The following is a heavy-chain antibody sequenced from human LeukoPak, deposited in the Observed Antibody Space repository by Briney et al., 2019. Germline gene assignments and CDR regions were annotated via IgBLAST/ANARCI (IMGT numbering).Heavy chain of an antibody. CDR3: ATGTSPPRDQLPFDY. V-gene: IGHV1-18*01. Sequence: AASVKVSCKASGYTFTSYGISWVRQAPGQGLEWMGWISAYNGNTNYAQKLQGRVTMTTDTSTSTAYMELRSLRSEDTAVYYCATGTSPPRDQLPFDYWGQGTLVTVSS. J-gene: IGHJ4*02. CDR2: ISAYNGNT. D-gene: IGHD2-2*01. CDR1: GYTFTSYG.